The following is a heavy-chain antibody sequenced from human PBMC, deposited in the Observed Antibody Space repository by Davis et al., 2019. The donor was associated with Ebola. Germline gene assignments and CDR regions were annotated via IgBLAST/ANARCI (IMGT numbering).Heavy chain of an antibody. CDR3: ARMKVLTGYYYGMDV. D-gene: IGHD1-14*01. Sequence: PSETLSLTCTVSGGSVSSGSYYWSWIRQPAGKGLEWIGRIYTSGSTNYNPSLKSRVTMSVDTSKNQFSLKLSSVTAADTAVYYCARMKVLTGYYYGMDVWGQGTTVTVSS. V-gene: IGHV4-61*02. CDR1: GGSVSSGSYY. CDR2: IYTSGST. J-gene: IGHJ6*02.